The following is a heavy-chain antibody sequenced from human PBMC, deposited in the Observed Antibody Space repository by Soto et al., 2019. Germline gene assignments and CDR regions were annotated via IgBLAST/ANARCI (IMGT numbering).Heavy chain of an antibody. Sequence: QVQLVQSGAEVKTPGSSLKVSCTVSGSRFSNYVISWVRQAPGHGLERLGRIIPIFNTTQYAQKFQGRVTINADKSTNTASLELSSLRSDDTAVYYCAREGRGKKAGYNGLVSLGYWGQGTLVTVSS. CDR1: GSRFSNYV. J-gene: IGHJ4*02. D-gene: IGHD2-2*02. V-gene: IGHV1-69*06. CDR2: IIPIFNTT. CDR3: AREGRGKKAGYNGLVSLGY.